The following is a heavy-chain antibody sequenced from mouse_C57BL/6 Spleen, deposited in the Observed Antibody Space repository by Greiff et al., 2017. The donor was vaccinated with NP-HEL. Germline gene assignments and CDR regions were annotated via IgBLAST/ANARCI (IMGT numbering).Heavy chain of an antibody. CDR3: AHLGYAMDY. Sequence: VKVVESGPELVKPGASVKLSCKASGYTFTSYDINWVKQRPGQGLEWIGWIYPRDGSTKYNEKFKGKATLTVDTSSSTAYMELHSLTSEDSAVYFCAHLGYAMDYWGQGTSVTVSS. V-gene: IGHV1-85*01. CDR2: IYPRDGST. J-gene: IGHJ4*01. D-gene: IGHD3-3*01. CDR1: GYTFTSYD.